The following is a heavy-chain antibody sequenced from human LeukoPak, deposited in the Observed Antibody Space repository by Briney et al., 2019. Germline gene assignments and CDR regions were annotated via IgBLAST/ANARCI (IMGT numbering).Heavy chain of an antibody. CDR3: ARDRNYYDSSGPHPNRDY. D-gene: IGHD3-22*01. V-gene: IGHV3-21*01. CDR1: GFTFSSYS. J-gene: IGHJ4*02. Sequence: GGSLRLSCAASGFTFSSYSMNWVRQAPGKGLEWVSSISSSSSYIYYADSVKGRFTISRDNAKNSLYLQMNSLRAEDTAVYYCARDRNYYDSSGPHPNRDYWGQGTLVTVSS. CDR2: ISSSSSYI.